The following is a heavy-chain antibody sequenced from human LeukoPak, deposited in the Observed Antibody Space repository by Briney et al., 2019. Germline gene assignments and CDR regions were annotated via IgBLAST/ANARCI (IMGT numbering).Heavy chain of an antibody. CDR3: ARVWSPIVVVPAARYYYYYYVDV. Sequence: GGSLRLSCAASGFTFSSYSMNWVRQAPGKGLEWVSYISSSSSTIYYADSVKGRFTISRDNAKNSLYLQMNSLRAEDTAVYYCARVWSPIVVVPAARYYYYYYVDVWGKGTTVTVSS. D-gene: IGHD2-2*01. CDR2: ISSSSSTI. J-gene: IGHJ6*03. CDR1: GFTFSSYS. V-gene: IGHV3-48*01.